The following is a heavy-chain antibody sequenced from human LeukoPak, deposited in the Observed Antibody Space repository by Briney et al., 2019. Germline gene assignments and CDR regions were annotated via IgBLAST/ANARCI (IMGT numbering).Heavy chain of an antibody. CDR2: INPSGGRA. D-gene: IGHD3-22*01. CDR3: ARDVASSGYYWD. J-gene: IGHJ4*02. V-gene: IGHV1-46*01. Sequence: ASVKVSCKASGYTFTSYYMHWVRQAPGQGLEWMGIINPSGGRASYAQKFQGRVTMTRDTSTSTVYMEVSSLRSEDTAVYYCARDVASSGYYWDWGQGTLVTVSS. CDR1: GYTFTSYY.